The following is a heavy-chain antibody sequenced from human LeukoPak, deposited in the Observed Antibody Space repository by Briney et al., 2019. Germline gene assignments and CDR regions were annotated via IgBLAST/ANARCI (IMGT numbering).Heavy chain of an antibody. CDR1: GFTFSSYA. CDR3: ASSSDRWGFFDY. CDR2: ISGGGGST. V-gene: IGHV3-23*01. J-gene: IGHJ4*02. Sequence: PGRSLRLSCAASGFTFSSYAMSWVRQAPGKGLEWLSAISGGGGSTYYADSVKGRFTISRDNSKNTLYLQMNSLRAEDTAVYYCASSSDRWGFFDYWGQGTLVTVSS. D-gene: IGHD6-13*01.